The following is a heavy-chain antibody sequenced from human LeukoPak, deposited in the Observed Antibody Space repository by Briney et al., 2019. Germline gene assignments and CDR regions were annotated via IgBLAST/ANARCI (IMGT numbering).Heavy chain of an antibody. CDR2: ISASGIST. CDR3: AKGDNDILTGYYNSFDY. Sequence: PGGSLRLSCAASGFTFNSYAMCWVRQAPGKGLEWVSSISASGISTYYSDSVKGRFTISRDNSKNTLYLQMNSLRAEDTAVYYCAKGDNDILTGYYNSFDYWGQGTLVTVSS. CDR1: GFTFNSYA. D-gene: IGHD3-9*01. J-gene: IGHJ4*02. V-gene: IGHV3-23*01.